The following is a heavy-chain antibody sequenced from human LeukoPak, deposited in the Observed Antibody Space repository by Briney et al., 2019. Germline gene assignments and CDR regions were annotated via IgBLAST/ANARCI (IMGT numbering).Heavy chain of an antibody. CDR1: NYAISSGFY. V-gene: IGHV4-38-2*01. CDR2: ISYSGST. CDR3: AKVNYYGSGSYHTSFDP. Sequence: SETLSLTCGVSNYAISSGFYWGWIRQPPGKGLECIGIISYSGSTYYNPSLKSRVTISVDTSKNQFSLRLSSVTASDTAVYYCAKVNYYGSGSYHTSFDPWGQGTLVTV. J-gene: IGHJ5*02. D-gene: IGHD3-10*01.